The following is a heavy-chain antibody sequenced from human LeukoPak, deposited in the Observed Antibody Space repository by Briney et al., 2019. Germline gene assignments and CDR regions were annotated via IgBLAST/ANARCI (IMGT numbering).Heavy chain of an antibody. V-gene: IGHV3-53*01. CDR1: GFTVSSSY. CDR2: IYSGGNT. Sequence: GRSLRLSCAASGFTVSSSYMSWVRQAPGKGLEWVSVIYSGGNTYYADSVKGRFTISRDNSKSTLYLQMNSLRAEDTAVYYCARDSSGWYYFDYWGLGTLVTVSS. D-gene: IGHD6-19*01. CDR3: ARDSSGWYYFDY. J-gene: IGHJ4*02.